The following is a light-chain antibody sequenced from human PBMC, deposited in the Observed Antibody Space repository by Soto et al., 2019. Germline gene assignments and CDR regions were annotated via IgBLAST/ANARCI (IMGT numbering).Light chain of an antibody. Sequence: DIQMTQSPSSLSASVGDRVTITCRASQGIRHDLGWYQQKPGKAPKRLIYTASSLQSGVPPRFSGSGSGTKFTLTISSLQPEDFATYYCLQNNSYPVTFGQGTKVEIK. CDR1: QGIRHD. CDR3: LQNNSYPVT. CDR2: TAS. V-gene: IGKV1-17*01. J-gene: IGKJ1*01.